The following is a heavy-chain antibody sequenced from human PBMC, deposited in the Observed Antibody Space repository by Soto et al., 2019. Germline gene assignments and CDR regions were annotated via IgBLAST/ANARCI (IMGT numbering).Heavy chain of an antibody. V-gene: IGHV3-30*03. J-gene: IGHJ4*02. Sequence: QVQLVESGGGVVQPGRSLRLSCAASGFTFSNSGMHWVRQAPGKGLEWVAVISSDGNTKFYADSVKGRFSISRDNSKNTLDLDMNSLRADDAAVYYCTGQIASGHWGQGTLVTVSS. CDR3: TGQIASGH. CDR1: GFTFSNSG. CDR2: ISSDGNTK. D-gene: IGHD2-8*02.